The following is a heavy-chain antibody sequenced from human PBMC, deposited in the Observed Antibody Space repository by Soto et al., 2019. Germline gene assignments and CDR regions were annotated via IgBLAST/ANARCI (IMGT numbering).Heavy chain of an antibody. CDR1: GGSISSYY. CDR2: IYYSGST. Sequence: PSETLSLTCTVSGGSISSYYWSWIRQPPGKGLEWIGYIYYSGSTNYNPSLKSRVTISVDTSKNQFSLKVSPVTVADTAVYYCARDLDGLHDDTSGPFPRPGWGQGTLVTVSS. D-gene: IGHD3-22*01. CDR3: ARDLDGLHDDTSGPFPRPG. J-gene: IGHJ1*01. V-gene: IGHV4-59*08.